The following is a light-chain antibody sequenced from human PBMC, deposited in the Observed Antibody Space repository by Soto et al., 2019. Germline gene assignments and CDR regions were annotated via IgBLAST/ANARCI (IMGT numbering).Light chain of an antibody. V-gene: IGKV3D-20*02. CDR3: QQRSNWPT. J-gene: IGKJ5*01. CDR1: QSIRSNY. Sequence: EIVLTQSPGTLSLSPGERATLSCRASQSIRSNYLAWYQQKPGQAPRLLIYAASSRATGIPDRFSGGGSGTDFTLTISSLEPEDFAVYYCQQRSNWPTFGQGTDWRL. CDR2: AAS.